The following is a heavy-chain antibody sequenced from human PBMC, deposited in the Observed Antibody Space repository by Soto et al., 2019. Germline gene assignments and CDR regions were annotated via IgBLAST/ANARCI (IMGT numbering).Heavy chain of an antibody. J-gene: IGHJ4*02. V-gene: IGHV3-23*01. CDR3: AKGRTFFDL. Sequence: EVHLLESGGGLVQPGGSLRISCAASGFAFSDYAMTWVRQAPGKGLEWVSDISDGDGATHYADSVKGRFTISRDDSKNTLYLQMDSLRAEDAAVYYCAKGRTFFDLWGQGTLVTVSS. CDR2: ISDGDGAT. CDR1: GFAFSDYA. D-gene: IGHD3-16*01.